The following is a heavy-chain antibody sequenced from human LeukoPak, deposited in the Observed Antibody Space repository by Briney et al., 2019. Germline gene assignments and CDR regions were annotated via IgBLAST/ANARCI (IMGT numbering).Heavy chain of an antibody. Sequence: ASVKVSCKASEYTFTDYYLHWVRQAPGQGLEWMGWINPYSGGTSFAQNFRSRVTLTRDTSINTSYMELTSLRSDDTAVYYCARARQLAFDVFDIWGQGTMVTVSS. J-gene: IGHJ3*02. CDR3: ARARQLAFDVFDI. CDR2: INPYSGGT. V-gene: IGHV1-2*02. D-gene: IGHD1-1*01. CDR1: EYTFTDYY.